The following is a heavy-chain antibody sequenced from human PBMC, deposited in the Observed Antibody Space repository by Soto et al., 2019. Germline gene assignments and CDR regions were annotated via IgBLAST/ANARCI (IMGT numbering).Heavy chain of an antibody. CDR1: EFTFKSYA. CDR3: AKDYSYDSSGVLDY. CDR2: IRYTGDST. D-gene: IGHD3-22*01. Sequence: EVQLLESGGGLIQPGGSLRLSCAASEFTFKSYAMSWVRQAPGEGLEWVSAIRYTGDSTYYADSVKGRFTISRDNSKNTLFLQMDSLRPEDTAVYFCAKDYSYDSSGVLDYWGQGTLVTVSS. V-gene: IGHV3-23*01. J-gene: IGHJ4*02.